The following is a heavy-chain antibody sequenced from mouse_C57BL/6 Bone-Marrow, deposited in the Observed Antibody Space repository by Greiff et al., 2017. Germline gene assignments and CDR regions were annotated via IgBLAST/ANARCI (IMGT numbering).Heavy chain of an antibody. Sequence: EVMLVESGGDLVKPGVSLKLSCAASGFTFSSYGMSWVRQTPDKRLEWVATISSGGSYTYYPDSVKGRFTISRDNAKNTLYLQMSSLKSEDTAMYYCARLRLLRFAYWGQGTLVTVSA. CDR1: GFTFSSYG. CDR3: ARLRLLRFAY. CDR2: ISSGGSYT. D-gene: IGHD1-1*01. J-gene: IGHJ3*01. V-gene: IGHV5-6*01.